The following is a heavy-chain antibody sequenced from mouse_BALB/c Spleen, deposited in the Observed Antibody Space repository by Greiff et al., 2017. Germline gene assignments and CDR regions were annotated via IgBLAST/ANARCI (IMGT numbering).Heavy chain of an antibody. CDR3: ARLILRPPWYFDV. J-gene: IGHJ1*01. CDR2: ISYSGST. CDR1: GYSITSDYA. V-gene: IGHV3-2*02. Sequence: VQLKQSGPGLVKPSQSLSLTCTVTGYSITSDYAWNWIRQFPGNKLEWMGYISYSGSTSYNPSLKSRISITRDTSKNQFFLQLNSVTTEDTATYYWARLILRPPWYFDVWGAGTTVTVSA. D-gene: IGHD1-1*01.